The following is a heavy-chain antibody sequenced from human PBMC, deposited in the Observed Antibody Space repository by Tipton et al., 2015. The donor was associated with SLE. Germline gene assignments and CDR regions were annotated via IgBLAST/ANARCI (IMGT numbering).Heavy chain of an antibody. J-gene: IGHJ3*01. D-gene: IGHD1-26*01. V-gene: IGHV4-38-2*02. Sequence: TLSLTCTVSGYSISSGYYWGWIRQPPGKGLEWIGYIYYSGSTNYNPSLKSRVTISVDTSKNQFSLKLSSVTAADTAVYYCARHSGDWGQGTMVTVSS. CDR1: GYSISSGYY. CDR3: ARHSGD. CDR2: IYYSGST.